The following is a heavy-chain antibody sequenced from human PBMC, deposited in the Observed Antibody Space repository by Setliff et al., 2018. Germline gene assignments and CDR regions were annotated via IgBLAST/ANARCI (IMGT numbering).Heavy chain of an antibody. V-gene: IGHV3-7*03. CDR2: IKGDESEK. J-gene: IGHJ4*02. Sequence: PGGSLRLSCAASGFTFSNYWMSWVRQAPGKGLEWVANIKGDESEKYYVDSVKGRFTISRDNAKNSLYLQMNRLRAEDTALYYCAKSSGSSSSTNLEYLGPGTLVTVSS. CDR3: AKSSGSSSSTNLEY. CDR1: GFTFSNYW. D-gene: IGHD6-6*01.